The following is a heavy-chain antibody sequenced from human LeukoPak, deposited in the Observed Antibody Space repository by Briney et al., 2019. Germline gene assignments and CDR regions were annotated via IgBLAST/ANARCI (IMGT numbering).Heavy chain of an antibody. CDR1: GFTFSSYA. D-gene: IGHD6-19*01. J-gene: IGHJ4*02. Sequence: GGSLRLSCAASGFTFSSYAMSWVRQAPGKGLEWVSSISSSSSYIYYADSVKGRFTISRDNAKNSLYLQMNSLRAEDTAVYYCARAPIAVAGYFDYWGQGTLVTVSS. CDR2: ISSSSSYI. V-gene: IGHV3-21*01. CDR3: ARAPIAVAGYFDY.